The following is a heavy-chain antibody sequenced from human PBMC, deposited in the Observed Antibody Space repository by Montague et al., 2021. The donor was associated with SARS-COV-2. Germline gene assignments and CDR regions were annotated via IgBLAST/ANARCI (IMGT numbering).Heavy chain of an antibody. Sequence: SLRLSCAASGFTFSSYWMSWVRQTPGKGLEWVANIKPGGGEKHYVDSVKGRFTISRDSAKNSLNLQMDSLRAEDTALYYCARDSRIVGATGGMDVWGQGTTVIVSS. J-gene: IGHJ6*02. CDR2: IKPGGGEK. V-gene: IGHV3-7*03. CDR1: GFTFSSYW. D-gene: IGHD1-26*01. CDR3: ARDSRIVGATGGMDV.